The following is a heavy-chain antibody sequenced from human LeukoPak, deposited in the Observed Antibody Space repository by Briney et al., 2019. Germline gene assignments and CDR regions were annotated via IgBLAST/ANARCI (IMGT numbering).Heavy chain of an antibody. Sequence: SETLSPTCIVSGGSISSYYWSWIRQPPGKGLEWIGHIYYSGSTNYNPSLKSRVIVSVDTSKNQFSLKLYSVTAADTAVYYCARVNYDSSGYNFDYWGQGTLVTVSS. CDR1: GGSISSYY. V-gene: IGHV4-59*01. CDR3: ARVNYDSSGYNFDY. CDR2: IYYSGST. D-gene: IGHD3-22*01. J-gene: IGHJ4*02.